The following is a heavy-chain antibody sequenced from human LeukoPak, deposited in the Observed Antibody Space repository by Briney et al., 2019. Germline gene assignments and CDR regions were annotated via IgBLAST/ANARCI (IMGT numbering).Heavy chain of an antibody. CDR2: IHYTGST. J-gene: IGHJ5*02. CDR1: GGSISDYY. CDR3: ARETPFEYSSFVFDP. V-gene: IGHV4-59*01. D-gene: IGHD6-6*01. Sequence: SETLSLTCTVSGGSISDYYWSWIRQPPGKGLEWIGYIHYTGSTNYNPSLKSRVTISVDTSKNQFSLKLSSVTAADTAVYYCARETPFEYSSFVFDPWGQGTLVTVSS.